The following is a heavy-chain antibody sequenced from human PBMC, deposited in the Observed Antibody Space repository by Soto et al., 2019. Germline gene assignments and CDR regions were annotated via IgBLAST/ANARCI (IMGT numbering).Heavy chain of an antibody. D-gene: IGHD2-15*01. J-gene: IGHJ6*02. CDR3: ARGIYCSGGSCYLYYYYYYGMDV. Sequence: ASVKVSCKTSGGTFSNDIITWVRQAPGQGLEWMGRIIPLLDTTNYAQKFQGRVTITADKSTGTAYMELSSLRSEDTAVYYCARGIYCSGGSCYLYYYYYYGMDVWGQGTTVTVSS. V-gene: IGHV1-69*08. CDR1: GGTFSNDI. CDR2: IIPLLDTT.